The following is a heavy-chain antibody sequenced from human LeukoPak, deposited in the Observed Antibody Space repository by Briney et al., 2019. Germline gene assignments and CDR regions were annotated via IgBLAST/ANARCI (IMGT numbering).Heavy chain of an antibody. D-gene: IGHD3-10*01. CDR3: AAGLGESSYYYYYYMDV. CDR1: GYTFTGYY. J-gene: IGHJ6*03. CDR2: INPNSGGT. V-gene: IGHV1-2*02. Sequence: SSVKGSCKSSGYTFTGYYMHWVRQAPGQGLEWLGWINPNSGGTNYAQKFRGRVTMTRDTSISTAYMELSRLRSDDTAVYYCAAGLGESSYYYYYYMDVWGKGTPVTISS.